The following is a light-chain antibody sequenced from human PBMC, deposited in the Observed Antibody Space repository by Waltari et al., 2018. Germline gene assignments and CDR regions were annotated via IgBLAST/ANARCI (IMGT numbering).Light chain of an antibody. CDR3: QVWDTSGAV. V-gene: IGLV3-21*01. CDR1: PIGSQS. CDR2: FDE. Sequence: SYVLTQPPSVSVAPGKPARITCGGDPIGSQSVHWYQHKPGQAPVLVISFDEDRPSGIPDRISGSNSANTATLTITGVEAGDEADYYCQVWDTSGAVFGGGTKLTVL. J-gene: IGLJ2*01.